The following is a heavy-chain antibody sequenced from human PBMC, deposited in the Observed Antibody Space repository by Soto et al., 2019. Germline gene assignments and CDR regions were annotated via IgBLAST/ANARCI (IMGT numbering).Heavy chain of an antibody. CDR3: AKSPLGCCSGGSCYPPHYFDY. CDR2: VGGSGDST. V-gene: IGHV3-23*01. J-gene: IGHJ4*02. CDR1: GFTFSNYA. D-gene: IGHD2-15*01. Sequence: GGSLRLSCAASGFTFSNYAMSWVRQAPGRGLEWVSGVGGSGDSTYYADSVKGRFTISRDNSKDTLYLQMNSLRAEDTAVYYCAKSPLGCCSGGSCYPPHYFDYWGQGTLVTVSS.